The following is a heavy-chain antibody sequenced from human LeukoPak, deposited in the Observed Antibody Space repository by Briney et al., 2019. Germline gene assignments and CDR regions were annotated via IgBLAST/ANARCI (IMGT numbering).Heavy chain of an antibody. J-gene: IGHJ4*02. CDR3: AKGEDSSGWYPSYFDY. CDR1: GFTFSNHA. Sequence: PGGSLRLSCAASGFTFSNHAMSWVRQAPGKGREWVSTISGSGGSTYYADSVKGRFTISRDNSKNTLYLQINSLRAEDTALYYCAKGEDSSGWYPSYFDYWGQGTLVTVSS. V-gene: IGHV3-23*01. D-gene: IGHD6-19*01. CDR2: ISGSGGST.